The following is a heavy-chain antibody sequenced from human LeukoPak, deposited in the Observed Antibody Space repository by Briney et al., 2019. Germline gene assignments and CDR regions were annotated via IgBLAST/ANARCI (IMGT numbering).Heavy chain of an antibody. CDR3: ARNTAVDYYGSGSYSPPNWFDP. D-gene: IGHD3-10*01. V-gene: IGHV1-18*01. J-gene: IGHJ5*02. CDR1: GGTFSSYA. CDR2: ISAYNGNT. Sequence: GASVKVSCKASGGTFSSYAISWVRQAPGQGLEWMGWISAYNGNTNYAQKLQGRVTMTTDTSTSTAYMELRSLRSDDTAVYYCARNTAVDYYGSGSYSPPNWFDPWGQGTLVTVSS.